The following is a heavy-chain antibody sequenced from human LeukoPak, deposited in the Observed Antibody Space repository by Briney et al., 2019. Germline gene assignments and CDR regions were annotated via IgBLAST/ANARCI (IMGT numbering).Heavy chain of an antibody. CDR3: ARGDYYGSGTPGY. J-gene: IGHJ4*02. CDR2: ISGSSSYI. D-gene: IGHD3-10*01. CDR1: GFTFSSYS. Sequence: PGGSLRLSCAASGFTFSSYSMNWVRQAPGKGLEWVSSISGSSSYIYYADSVKGRFTISRDNAKNSLYLQINSLRAEDTAVYYCARGDYYGSGTPGYWGQGTLVTVSS. V-gene: IGHV3-21*01.